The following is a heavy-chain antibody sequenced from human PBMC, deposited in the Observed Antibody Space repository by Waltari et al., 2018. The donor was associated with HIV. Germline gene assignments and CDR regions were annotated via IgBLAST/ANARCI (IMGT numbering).Heavy chain of an antibody. CDR1: GGTFSSYA. Sequence: QVQLVQSGAEVKKPGSSVKVSCKASGGTFSSYAISWVRQAPGQGLEWMGGSIPNFGKANYAQKFQGRVTITADESTSTAYMELSSLRSEDTAVYYCARGVVVVRYYYYGMDVWGQGTTVTVSS. J-gene: IGHJ6*02. CDR2: SIPNFGKA. D-gene: IGHD2-15*01. V-gene: IGHV1-69*12. CDR3: ARGVVVVRYYYYGMDV.